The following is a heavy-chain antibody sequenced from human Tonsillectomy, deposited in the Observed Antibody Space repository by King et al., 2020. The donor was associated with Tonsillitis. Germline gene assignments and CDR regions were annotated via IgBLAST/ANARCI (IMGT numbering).Heavy chain of an antibody. Sequence: QLVQSGAEVKKPGSSVNVSCMASGGSFRNYGISWVRQAPGQGLEWMGGIIPVLETSNSAQRFQGRVTVTADESTTTVYMELNSLRSEDTAVYFCARDRRDGSNYRAFDIWGQGTMVTVSS. V-gene: IGHV1-69*01. CDR3: ARDRRDGSNYRAFDI. J-gene: IGHJ3*02. CDR1: GGSFRNYG. CDR2: IIPVLETS. D-gene: IGHD5-24*01.